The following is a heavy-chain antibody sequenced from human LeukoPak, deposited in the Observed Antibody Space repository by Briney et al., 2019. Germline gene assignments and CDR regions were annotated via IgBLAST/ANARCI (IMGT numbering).Heavy chain of an antibody. Sequence: GASVKVSCKASGYTFTGYYMHWVRQAPGQGLEWMGWINPNSGGTNYAQKFQGRVTMTRDTSISTAYMELSRLRSDDTAVYYCARDLDQYCSSTSCYRDPGGYWGQGTLVTVSS. D-gene: IGHD2-2*02. CDR2: INPNSGGT. CDR1: GYTFTGYY. CDR3: ARDLDQYCSSTSCYRDPGGY. V-gene: IGHV1-2*02. J-gene: IGHJ4*02.